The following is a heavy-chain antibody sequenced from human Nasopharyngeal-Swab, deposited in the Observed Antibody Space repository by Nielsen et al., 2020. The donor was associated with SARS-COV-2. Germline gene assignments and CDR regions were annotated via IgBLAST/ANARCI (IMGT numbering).Heavy chain of an antibody. CDR3: ARPLYYYDSSGYSGSS. Sequence: WVRQAPGQGLEWMGIINPSGGSTSYAQKFQGRVTMTRDTSTSTVYMELSSLRSEDTAVYYCARPLYYYDSSGYSGSSWGQGTLGTVSS. J-gene: IGHJ5*02. D-gene: IGHD3-22*01. V-gene: IGHV1-46*01. CDR2: INPSGGST.